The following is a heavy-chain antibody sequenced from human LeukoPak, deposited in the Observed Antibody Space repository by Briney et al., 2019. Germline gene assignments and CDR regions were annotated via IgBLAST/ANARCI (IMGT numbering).Heavy chain of an antibody. CDR3: ARAYSGSYPNFDY. CDR2: IYYSGST. J-gene: IGHJ4*02. D-gene: IGHD1-26*01. Sequence: SETLSLTCTVSGGSISNKYWSWIRQPPGKGLEWIGYIYYSGSTNYNPSLKSRVTISVDTSKNQFSLKLSSVTAADTAVYYCARAYSGSYPNFDYWGQGTLVTVSS. V-gene: IGHV4-59*01. CDR1: GGSISNKY.